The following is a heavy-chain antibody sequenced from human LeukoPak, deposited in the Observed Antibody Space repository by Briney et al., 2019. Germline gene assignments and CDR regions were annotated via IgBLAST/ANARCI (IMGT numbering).Heavy chain of an antibody. J-gene: IGHJ4*02. V-gene: IGHV1-69*13. D-gene: IGHD6-13*01. CDR1: GGTFSSYA. Sequence: ASVKVSCKASGGTFSSYAISWVRQAPGQGLEWMGGIIPIFGTANYAQKFQGRVTITADESTSTAYMELSSLRSEDTAVYYCARDKGPPYSSSWLHYDYWGQGSLVTVSS. CDR3: ARDKGPPYSSSWLHYDY. CDR2: IIPIFGTA.